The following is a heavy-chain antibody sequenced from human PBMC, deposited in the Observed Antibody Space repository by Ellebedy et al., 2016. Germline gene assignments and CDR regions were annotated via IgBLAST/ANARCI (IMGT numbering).Heavy chain of an antibody. V-gene: IGHV5-51*01. CDR1: GYSFTSYW. CDR2: IYPGDSDT. Sequence: GESLKISCKGSGYSFTSYWIGWVRQMPGKGLEWMGIIYPGDSDTRYSPSFQGQVTISADKSISTAYLQWSSLKASDTAMYYCARRTYYYDSSGYYYVDYFDYWGQGTLVTVSS. J-gene: IGHJ4*02. D-gene: IGHD3-22*01. CDR3: ARRTYYYDSSGYYYVDYFDY.